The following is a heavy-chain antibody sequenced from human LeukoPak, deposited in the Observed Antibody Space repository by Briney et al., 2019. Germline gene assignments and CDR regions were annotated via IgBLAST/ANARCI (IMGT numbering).Heavy chain of an antibody. J-gene: IGHJ4*02. D-gene: IGHD3-3*01. Sequence: SETLSLTCTVSGGSISSYYWSWIRQPPGKGLEWIGYIYYSGSTNYNPSLKSRVTISVDTSKNQFSLKLSSVTAADTAVYYCARFSPYGARITIFGVVKGFDYWGQGTLVTVSS. CDR2: IYYSGST. CDR1: GGSISSYY. V-gene: IGHV4-59*12. CDR3: ARFSPYGARITIFGVVKGFDY.